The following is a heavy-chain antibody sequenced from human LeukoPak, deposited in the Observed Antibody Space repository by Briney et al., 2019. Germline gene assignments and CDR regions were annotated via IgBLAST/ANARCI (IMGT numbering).Heavy chain of an antibody. Sequence: GGSLRLSCAASGFTFSNAWMSWVRQAPGKGLEWVGRIKSKTDGGTTDYAAPVKGRFTISRDDSKNTLYLQMNSLKTEDTAVYYCTTAGGAVAPPGWIDYWGQGTLVTVSS. V-gene: IGHV3-15*01. CDR1: GFTFSNAW. CDR3: TTAGGAVAPPGWIDY. CDR2: IKSKTDGGTT. J-gene: IGHJ4*02. D-gene: IGHD6-19*01.